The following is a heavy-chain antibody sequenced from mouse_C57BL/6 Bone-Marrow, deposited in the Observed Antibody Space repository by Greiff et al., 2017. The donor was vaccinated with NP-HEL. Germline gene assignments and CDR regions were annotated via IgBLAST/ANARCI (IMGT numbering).Heavy chain of an antibody. D-gene: IGHD1-1*01. Sequence: VQLKQSGPGLVAPSQSLSITCTVSGFSLTSYGVDWVRQPPGKGLEWLGVIRGGGSTNYNSALMSRLSISKDNYKSQVFLKMNRLQTDDTAMYYCAKGGDGTPRDWYFDVWGTGTTVTVSS. J-gene: IGHJ1*03. CDR2: IRGGGST. CDR3: AKGGDGTPRDWYFDV. CDR1: GFSLTSYG. V-gene: IGHV2-9*01.